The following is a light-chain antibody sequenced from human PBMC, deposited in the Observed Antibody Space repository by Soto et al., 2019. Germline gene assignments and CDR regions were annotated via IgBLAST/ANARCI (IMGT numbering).Light chain of an antibody. Sequence: QSALTQPASVSVSPGQSITISCTGTSSDVGAYGYVSWYQQHPGKAPKLMIYEVSYRPSGVSNRFSGSKSGNAASLTISGLQAEDEADYYCSSYTTSSTVVFGGGTKLTVL. CDR3: SSYTTSSTVV. CDR1: SSDVGAYGY. V-gene: IGLV2-14*01. CDR2: EVS. J-gene: IGLJ2*01.